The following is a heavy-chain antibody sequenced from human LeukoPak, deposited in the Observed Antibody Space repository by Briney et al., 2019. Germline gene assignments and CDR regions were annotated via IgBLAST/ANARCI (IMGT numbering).Heavy chain of an antibody. J-gene: IGHJ4*02. CDR2: IIPIFGTA. Sequence: GASVKVSCKASGGTFSSYAISWVRQAPGQGREWMGGIIPIFGTANYAQKFQGRVTITADKSTSTAYMELSSLRSEDTAVYYCARGRYSSSWYFDYWGQGTLVTVSS. D-gene: IGHD6-13*01. CDR3: ARGRYSSSWYFDY. V-gene: IGHV1-69*06. CDR1: GGTFSSYA.